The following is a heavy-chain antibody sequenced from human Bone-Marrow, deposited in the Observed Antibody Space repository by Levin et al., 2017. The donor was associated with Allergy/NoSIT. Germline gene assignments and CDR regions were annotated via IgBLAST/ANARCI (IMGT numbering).Heavy chain of an antibody. D-gene: IGHD5-18*01. Sequence: PSETLSLTCAVYGGSFSGYYWSWIRQPPGKGLEWIGEINHSGSTNYNPSLKSRVTISVDTSKNQFSLKLSSVTAADTAVYYCARKGYSYVKGYYYYGMDVWGQGTTVTVSS. CDR2: INHSGST. CDR1: GGSFSGYY. V-gene: IGHV4-34*01. CDR3: ARKGYSYVKGYYYYGMDV. J-gene: IGHJ6*02.